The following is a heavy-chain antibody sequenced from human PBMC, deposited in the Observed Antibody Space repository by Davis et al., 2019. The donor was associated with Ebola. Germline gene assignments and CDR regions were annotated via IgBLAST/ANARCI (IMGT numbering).Heavy chain of an antibody. J-gene: IGHJ6*03. Sequence: SVKVSCKASGGTFSSYAISWVRQAPGQGLDWMGGIIPVFGIPKYAQKFQGRVTITADESTSTAYMELNSLKTEDTAVYYCTTTPIIVVVRAAIVRGGYYYTDVWGKGTTVIVSS. D-gene: IGHD2-2*02. CDR1: GGTFSSYA. CDR2: IIPVFGIP. CDR3: TTTPIIVVVRAAIVRGGYYYTDV. V-gene: IGHV1-69*13.